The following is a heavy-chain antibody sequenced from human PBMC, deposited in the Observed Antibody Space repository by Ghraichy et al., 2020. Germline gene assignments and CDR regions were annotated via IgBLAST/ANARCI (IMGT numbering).Heavy chain of an antibody. Sequence: GGSLRLSCSGSGFTFGNYGMHWVRQAPGKGLEFVSAITSNGGRTYYADSVKGRFTISRDNSKNTLYLQMSSLRAEDTALYYCVKDRQVSTNDFYDCWGRGTLVTVSS. CDR1: GFTFGNYG. CDR3: VKDRQVSTNDFYDC. J-gene: IGHJ4*02. D-gene: IGHD1-1*01. CDR2: ITSNGGRT. V-gene: IGHV3-64D*08.